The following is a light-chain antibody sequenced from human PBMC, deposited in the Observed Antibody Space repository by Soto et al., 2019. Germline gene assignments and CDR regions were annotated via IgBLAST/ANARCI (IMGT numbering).Light chain of an antibody. CDR3: QQYSNWPYT. CDR2: GAS. CDR1: QSVSSK. V-gene: IGKV3-15*01. J-gene: IGKJ2*01. Sequence: EIVMTQSPATLSLSPGERVTLSCRASQSVSSKLAWYQQKPGQAPRLLIYGASIRATDIPARFSGSGSGTEFTLTISRLQSEDFAIFYCQQYSNWPYTFGQGTKVESK.